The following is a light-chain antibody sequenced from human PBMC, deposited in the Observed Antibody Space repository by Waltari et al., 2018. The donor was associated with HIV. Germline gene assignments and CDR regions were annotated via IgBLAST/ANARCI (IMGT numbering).Light chain of an antibody. Sequence: QSVLTQPPSVSGAPGQRVTISCTGTSSNIGAGYDVHWYQQLPGTAPKLLIHGNNNRPSGVPDRFSGSKSGTSASLAITGLQAEDEADYYCQSYDSSLSGSDVFGTGTKVTVL. CDR1: SSNIGAGYD. J-gene: IGLJ1*01. V-gene: IGLV1-40*01. CDR2: GNN. CDR3: QSYDSSLSGSDV.